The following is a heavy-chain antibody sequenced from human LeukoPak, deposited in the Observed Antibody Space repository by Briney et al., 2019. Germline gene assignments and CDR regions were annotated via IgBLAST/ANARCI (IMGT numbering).Heavy chain of an antibody. CDR1: GFTFSSYG. Sequence: GGSLRLSCAASGFTFSSYGMHWVRQAPGKGLEWVAFIRYDGSNKYYADSVKGRFTISGDNSKNTLYLQMNSLRAEDTAVYYCAKDHRYSSGWHDYWGQGTLVTVSS. J-gene: IGHJ4*02. CDR3: AKDHRYSSGWHDY. V-gene: IGHV3-30*02. CDR2: IRYDGSNK. D-gene: IGHD6-19*01.